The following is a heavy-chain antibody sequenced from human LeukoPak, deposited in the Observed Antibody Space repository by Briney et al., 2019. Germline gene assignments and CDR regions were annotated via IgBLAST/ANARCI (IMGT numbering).Heavy chain of an antibody. D-gene: IGHD3-9*01. J-gene: IGHJ6*02. CDR2: IIPILGIA. CDR3: ARYILTGANYGMDV. CDR1: GGTFSSYA. V-gene: IGHV1-69*04. Sequence: SVKVSCKASGGTFSSYAISWVRQAPGQGLEWMGRIIPILGIANYAQKFQGRVTITADKSTSTAYMELSSLRSEDTDVYYCARYILTGANYGMDVWGQGTTVTVSS.